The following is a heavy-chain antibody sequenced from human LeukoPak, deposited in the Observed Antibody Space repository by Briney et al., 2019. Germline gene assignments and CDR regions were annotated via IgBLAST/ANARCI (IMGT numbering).Heavy chain of an antibody. CDR3: ARGRSPVVPATSDFAY. D-gene: IGHD2-15*01. J-gene: IGHJ4*02. Sequence: SETLSLTCAVYGGSFSGYYWSWIRQPPGKGLEWIGEINHSGSTNYNPSLKSRVTISVDTSKNQFSLKLSSLTAADTAVYYCARGRSPVVPATSDFAYWGQGTLVTVSS. CDR1: GGSFSGYY. CDR2: INHSGST. V-gene: IGHV4-34*01.